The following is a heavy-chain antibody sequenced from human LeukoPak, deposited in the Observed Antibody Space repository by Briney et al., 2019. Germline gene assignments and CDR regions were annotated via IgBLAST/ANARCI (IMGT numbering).Heavy chain of an antibody. V-gene: IGHV4-38-2*01. CDR3: ARAPWNGYGMDV. CDR1: GYSINNGFY. Sequence: SETPSPPCAVSGYSINNGFYWGWVRQPPGEGVEWIGSIYHSGSTNYNPSLKSRVTISVDTSKNQFSLKLSSMTAADTAVYYCARAPWNGYGMDVWGKGTTVTVSS. CDR2: IYHSGST. D-gene: IGHD1-1*01. J-gene: IGHJ6*04.